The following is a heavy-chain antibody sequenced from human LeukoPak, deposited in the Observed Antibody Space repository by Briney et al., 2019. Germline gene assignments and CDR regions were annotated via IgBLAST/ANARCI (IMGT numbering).Heavy chain of an antibody. V-gene: IGHV4-4*07. CDR2: VYSTGST. D-gene: IGHD1-26*01. Sequence: SDTVSLTCTVCGDSIRRYYWGLVRQPAGKGLEWIGRVYSTGSTFYNPSLKARLTTSIDTSKNQFSLSLTSVIAADTAVYYCARQGYTASYYFLDYWSQGTLVTVSS. CDR1: GDSIRRYY. CDR3: ARQGYTASYYFLDY. J-gene: IGHJ4*02.